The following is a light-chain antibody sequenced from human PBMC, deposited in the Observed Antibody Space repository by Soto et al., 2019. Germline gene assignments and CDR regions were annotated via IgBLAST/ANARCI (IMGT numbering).Light chain of an antibody. CDR1: QSVSSY. Sequence: ETVLTQSPATLSLSPGERATLSCRANQSVSSYLAWYQQKPGQAPRLLIYDASNRATGVPARFSGSGSGTDFTLTNSSLEPEDFAVYFCQQRRSWLTFGGGTRVEIK. CDR3: QQRRSWLT. J-gene: IGKJ4*01. CDR2: DAS. V-gene: IGKV3-11*01.